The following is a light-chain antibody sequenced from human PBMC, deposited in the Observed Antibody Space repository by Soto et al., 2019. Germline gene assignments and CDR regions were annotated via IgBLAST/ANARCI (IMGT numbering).Light chain of an antibody. CDR1: QGIRND. Sequence: AIQMTQSPSSLSASVGDRVTITCRARQGIRNDLGWYQQKPGKAPKLLIYAASSLQSGVPSRFSCSGSGTDFTLTISRLQPEDFATYYCLQDYNYPYTFGQGTKLEIK. CDR3: LQDYNYPYT. CDR2: AAS. V-gene: IGKV1-6*01. J-gene: IGKJ2*01.